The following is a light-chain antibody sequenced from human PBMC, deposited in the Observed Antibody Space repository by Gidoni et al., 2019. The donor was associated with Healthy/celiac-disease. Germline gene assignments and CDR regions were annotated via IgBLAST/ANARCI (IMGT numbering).Light chain of an antibody. CDR2: AAS. CDR3: QKYNSGPWT. V-gene: IGKV1-27*01. Sequence: DIQMPQSPSSLSASVGDRVTITCRASQGISNYLAWYQQKPGQVPKRLIYAASTLQAGVPSRFSGSGSGTDFTLTISSLQPEDVATDYCQKYNSGPWTFGQGTKVEIK. CDR1: QGISNY. J-gene: IGKJ1*01.